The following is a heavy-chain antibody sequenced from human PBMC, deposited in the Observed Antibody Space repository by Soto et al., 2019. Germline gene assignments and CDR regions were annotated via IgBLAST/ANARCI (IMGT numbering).Heavy chain of an antibody. Sequence: QVQLQESGPGLVKPSETLSLTCTVSGGSISSYYWSWIRQPPGKGLEWIGYIYYSGSTNYNPSLKSRVTISVDTSKNQFSLKLSSVTAADTAVYYCAREGHYYDSSGYPLDAFDIWGQGTMVTVSS. D-gene: IGHD3-22*01. CDR2: IYYSGST. J-gene: IGHJ3*02. CDR3: AREGHYYDSSGYPLDAFDI. CDR1: GGSISSYY. V-gene: IGHV4-59*01.